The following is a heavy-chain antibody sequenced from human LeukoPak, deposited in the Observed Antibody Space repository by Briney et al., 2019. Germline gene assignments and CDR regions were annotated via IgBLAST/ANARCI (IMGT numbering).Heavy chain of an antibody. V-gene: IGHV1-18*01. CDR3: ARGRYLSGGTSSPLIQNTFAY. CDR1: GYTFTSYG. CDR2: ISAYNGNT. D-gene: IGHD2-15*01. J-gene: IGHJ4*02. Sequence: ASVKVSCKASGYTFTSYGISWVRQAPGQGLEWMGWISAYNGNTNYAQKLQGRVTMTTDTSTSTAYMELRSLRSDDTAVQYCARGRYLSGGTSSPLIQNTFAYWGQGPLAPV.